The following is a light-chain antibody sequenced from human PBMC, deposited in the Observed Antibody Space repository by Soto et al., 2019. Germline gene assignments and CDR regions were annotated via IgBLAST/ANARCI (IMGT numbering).Light chain of an antibody. J-gene: IGKJ3*01. CDR3: QKRRNLPWT. CDR1: QSLFSY. Sequence: EIVLTQSPATLSLSPGERATLSCRASQSLFSYLAWFQQKPGQSPRLLIYDASNRATGIPARFSGSGSGTDFTLTISSLEPEDFSTSYCQKRRNLPWTFGPGTKVDIK. V-gene: IGKV3-11*01. CDR2: DAS.